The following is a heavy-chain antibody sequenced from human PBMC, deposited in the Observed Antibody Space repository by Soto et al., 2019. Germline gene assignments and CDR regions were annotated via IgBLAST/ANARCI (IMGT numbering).Heavy chain of an antibody. Sequence: EVQLVESGGGLVQPGRSLRLSCAASGLTFDDYAMHWVRQAPGKGLEWVSGISWNSGSIGYADSVKGRFTISRDNAKNSLYLQMNSLRAEDTALYYCAKVEGADYYGSGSDYWGQGTLVTVSS. D-gene: IGHD3-10*01. CDR3: AKVEGADYYGSGSDY. CDR1: GLTFDDYA. V-gene: IGHV3-9*01. CDR2: ISWNSGSI. J-gene: IGHJ4*02.